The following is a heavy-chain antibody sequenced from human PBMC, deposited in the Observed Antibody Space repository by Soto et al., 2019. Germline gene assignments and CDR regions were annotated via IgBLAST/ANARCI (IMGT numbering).Heavy chain of an antibody. CDR2: INHSGST. CDR1: GGSFSGYY. CDR3: ARFKYYGGNSFDP. V-gene: IGHV4-34*01. Sequence: SETLSLTCAVYGGSFSGYYWSWIRQPPGKGLEWIGEINHSGSTNYNPSLKSRVTISVDTSKNQFSLKLSSVTAADTAVYYCARFKYYGGNSFDPWGQGTLVTVSS. J-gene: IGHJ5*02. D-gene: IGHD4-17*01.